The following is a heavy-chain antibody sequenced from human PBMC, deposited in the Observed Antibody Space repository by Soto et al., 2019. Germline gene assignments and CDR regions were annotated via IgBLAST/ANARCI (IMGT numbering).Heavy chain of an antibody. CDR2: FYRGGST. J-gene: IGHJ6*02. V-gene: IGHV3-66*01. Sequence: GGSLRLSCAVSGVTVSSNHMNWVRQAPGKGLEWVPIFYRGGSTYYADSVQGRFTISRDNSKNMVYLQMNSLRAEDTAVYYCRRVITNSLEWFLDYNGMDVWGQGTTVTVSS. CDR3: RRVITNSLEWFLDYNGMDV. CDR1: GVTVSSNH. D-gene: IGHD3-3*01.